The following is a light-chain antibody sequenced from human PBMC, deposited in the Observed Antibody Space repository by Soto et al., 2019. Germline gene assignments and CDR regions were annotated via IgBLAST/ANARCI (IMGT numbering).Light chain of an antibody. CDR2: GAS. CDR3: QQFYNWPRT. Sequence: EIVMTQSPGTLSVSPGERATLSCRASQSVSSNLAWYQQKPGQAPRLLIYGASTRATGIPARFSGSGSETDFTLTIGSLQSEDFAVYYCQQFYNWPRTFGQGTKVEIK. CDR1: QSVSSN. J-gene: IGKJ1*01. V-gene: IGKV3-15*01.